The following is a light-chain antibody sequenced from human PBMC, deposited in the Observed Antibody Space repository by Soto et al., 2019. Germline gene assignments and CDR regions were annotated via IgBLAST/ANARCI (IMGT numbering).Light chain of an antibody. J-gene: IGLJ1*01. Sequence: QSVLTQPPSVSGAPGQRVAISCTGSSSNIGAGYDVHWYQQLPGTAPKLLIYGNSNRPSGVPDRFSGSKSGTSASLAITGLQAEDEADYYCQSYDSSQVCGTGTKVTVL. CDR3: QSYDSSQV. CDR1: SSNIGAGYD. CDR2: GNS. V-gene: IGLV1-40*01.